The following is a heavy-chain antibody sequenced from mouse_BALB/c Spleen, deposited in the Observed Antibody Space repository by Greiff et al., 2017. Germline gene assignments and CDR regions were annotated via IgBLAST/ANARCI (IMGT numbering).Heavy chain of an antibody. V-gene: IGHV5-6-3*01. D-gene: IGHD1-1*01. CDR2: INSNGGST. CDR1: GFTFSSYG. Sequence: VQLKQSGGGLVQPGGSLKLSCAASGFTFSSYGMSWVRQTPDKRLELVATINSNGGSTYYPDSVKGRFTISRDNAKNTLYLQMSSLKSEDTAMYYCARDRYYGSSYRYFDVWGAGTTVTVSS. CDR3: ARDRYYGSSYRYFDV. J-gene: IGHJ1*01.